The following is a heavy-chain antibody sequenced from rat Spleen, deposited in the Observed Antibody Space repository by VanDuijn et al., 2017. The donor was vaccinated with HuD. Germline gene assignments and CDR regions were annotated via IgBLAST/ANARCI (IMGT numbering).Heavy chain of an antibody. Sequence: QVQLKESGPGLVQPSQTLSLTCTVSGFSLTSYSVHWVRQPTGKGLEWMGLIWTGGSTDYNSALNSRLSISRDASKSQVFLTMNSRQTEDIATYYCARGGYGSYICRFLDYWGQGVMVTVSS. CDR3: ARGGYGSYICRFLDY. D-gene: IGHD1-2*01. J-gene: IGHJ2*01. CDR1: GFSLTSYS. CDR2: IWTGGST. V-gene: IGHV2-30*01.